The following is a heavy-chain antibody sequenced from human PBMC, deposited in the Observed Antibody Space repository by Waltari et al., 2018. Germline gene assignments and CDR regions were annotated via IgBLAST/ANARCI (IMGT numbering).Heavy chain of an antibody. V-gene: IGHV3-9*01. CDR2: ISWNSGSI. CDR1: GFTFDDYA. Sequence: EVQLVESGGGLVQPGRSLRLSCAASGFTFDDYAMHWVRQAPGKGLEWVSGISWNSGSIGYADSVKGRFTIARDNAKNSLYLQMNSLRAEDTALYYCAKDTYYDFWSGDAFDIWGQGTMVTVSS. D-gene: IGHD3-3*01. CDR3: AKDTYYDFWSGDAFDI. J-gene: IGHJ3*02.